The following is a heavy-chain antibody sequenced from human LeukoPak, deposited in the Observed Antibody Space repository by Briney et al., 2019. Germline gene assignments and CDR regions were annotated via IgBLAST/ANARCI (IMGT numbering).Heavy chain of an antibody. CDR1: GDSVRSYY. J-gene: IGHJ6*02. Sequence: PSEILSLTCTVSGDSVRSYYWSWIRQPPGQGLEWLGHINDRGSTNYNPSLQGRVTISIDTSKNQFSLKVNSVTAADTAVYYCVRDSRYSSGWFEDGLDFWGQGTTVTVSS. CDR3: VRDSRYSSGWFEDGLDF. CDR2: INDRGST. D-gene: IGHD6-13*01. V-gene: IGHV4-59*02.